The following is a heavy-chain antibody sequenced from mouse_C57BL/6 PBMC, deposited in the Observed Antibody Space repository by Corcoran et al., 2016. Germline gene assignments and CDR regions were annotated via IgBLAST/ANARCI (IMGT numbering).Heavy chain of an antibody. V-gene: IGHV1-76*01. D-gene: IGHD2-5*01. Sequence: QVQLKQSGAELVRPGASVKLSCKASGYTFTDYYINWVKQRPGQGLEWIARIYPGSGNTYYNEKFKGKATLTAEKSSSTAYMQLSSLTSEDSAVYFCARFKGYYSNYDYAMDYWGQGTSVTVSS. J-gene: IGHJ4*01. CDR3: ARFKGYYSNYDYAMDY. CDR2: IYPGSGNT. CDR1: GYTFTDYY.